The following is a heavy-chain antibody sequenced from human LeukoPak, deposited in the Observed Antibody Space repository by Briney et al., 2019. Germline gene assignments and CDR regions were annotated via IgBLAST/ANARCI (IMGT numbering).Heavy chain of an antibody. CDR3: TTEVLKGATDGTFDI. J-gene: IGHJ3*02. D-gene: IGHD1-26*01. V-gene: IGHV3-15*01. CDR2: IKTKTDGGTT. Sequence: GGSLRLSCAASGFTFSNAWMSWVRQAPGKGLEWVGRIKTKTDGGTTDYAAPVKGRFTISRDDSRNTLYLLMNSLKTEDTAVYYCTTEVLKGATDGTFDIWGQGTMVTVSS. CDR1: GFTFSNAW.